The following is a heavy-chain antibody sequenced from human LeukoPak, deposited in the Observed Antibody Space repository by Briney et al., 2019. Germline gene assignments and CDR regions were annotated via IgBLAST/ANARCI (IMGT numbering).Heavy chain of an antibody. D-gene: IGHD3-22*01. V-gene: IGHV3-66*01. Sequence: PGGSLRLSCAASGFTVSSNYMSWVRQAPGKGLEWVSVIYSGGSTYYADSVKGRFTISRDNSKNTLYLQMNSLRAEDTAVYYCAKVSSGYYHDAFDIWGQGTMVTVSS. J-gene: IGHJ3*02. CDR2: IYSGGST. CDR1: GFTVSSNY. CDR3: AKVSSGYYHDAFDI.